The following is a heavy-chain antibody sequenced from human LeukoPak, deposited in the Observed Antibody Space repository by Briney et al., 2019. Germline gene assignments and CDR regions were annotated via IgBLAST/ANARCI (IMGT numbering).Heavy chain of an antibody. D-gene: IGHD1-26*01. CDR1: GFPFSNAW. J-gene: IGHJ4*02. V-gene: IGHV3-15*01. CDR3: TTGESMVGSTIHIRWAD. Sequence: GSLRLSCAASGFPFSNAWMTWVRQAPGKGLEWVGRIKSKTAGGTIDYAAPVKGRFTISRDDSKNTLYLQMNSLKTEDTAVYYCTTGESMVGSTIHIRWADWGQGTLVTVSS. CDR2: IKSKTAGGTI.